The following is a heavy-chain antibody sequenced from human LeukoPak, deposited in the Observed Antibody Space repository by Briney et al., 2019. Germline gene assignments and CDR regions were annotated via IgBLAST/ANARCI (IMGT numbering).Heavy chain of an antibody. CDR1: GGSISSGSYY. CDR2: IYYSGST. J-gene: IGHJ6*03. Sequence: SQTLSLTCTVSGGSISSGSYYWSWIRQPPGKGLEWIGYIYYSGSTVYNPSLKSRVTISVDTSKNQFSLKLSSVTAADTAVYYCARLNHPAVRGYYYYYMDVWGKGTTVTVSS. CDR3: ARLNHPAVRGYYYYYMDV. D-gene: IGHD1-14*01. V-gene: IGHV4-61*01.